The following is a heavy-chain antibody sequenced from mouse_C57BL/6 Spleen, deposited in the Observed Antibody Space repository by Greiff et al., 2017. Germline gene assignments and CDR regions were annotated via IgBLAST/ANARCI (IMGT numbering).Heavy chain of an antibody. CDR2: IYPGSGST. CDR1: GYTFTSYW. Sequence: QVQLQQPGAELVKPGASVKMSCKASGYTFTSYWITWVKQRPGQGLEWIGDIYPGSGSTNYNEKFKSKATLTVDTSSSTAYMQLSSLTSEDSAVYYCARSLYYDYDEGFAYWGQGTLVTVSA. D-gene: IGHD2-4*01. V-gene: IGHV1-55*01. CDR3: ARSLYYDYDEGFAY. J-gene: IGHJ3*01.